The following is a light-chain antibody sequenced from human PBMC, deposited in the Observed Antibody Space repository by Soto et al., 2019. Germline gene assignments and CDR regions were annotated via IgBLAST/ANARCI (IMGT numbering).Light chain of an antibody. CDR3: QEYGSSRA. J-gene: IGKJ1*01. V-gene: IGKV3-20*01. CDR1: QSVSSSY. Sequence: EIVLTQSPGTLSLSPGDRATLSCRASQSVSSSYLAWYQQKPGQAPRLLIYGASSRATGIPDRFSGSGAGTDFTLTTSRLEPEDFAVYFCQEYGSSRAFGHGTKVEIK. CDR2: GAS.